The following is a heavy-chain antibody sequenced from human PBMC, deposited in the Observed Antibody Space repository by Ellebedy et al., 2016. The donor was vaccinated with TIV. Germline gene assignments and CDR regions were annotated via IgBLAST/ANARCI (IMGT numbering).Heavy chain of an antibody. Sequence: MPSETLSLTCSVSGGSINNYYWTWIRQPPGQGLAWIGYIHHSGNSHIHPSLKSRVTLSLDTSKNQFSLGLSSVTAADTATYYCARDLGRYGMDVWGQGTTVTVSS. CDR1: GGSINNYY. V-gene: IGHV4-59*01. CDR3: ARDLGRYGMDV. J-gene: IGHJ6*02. CDR2: IHHSGNS.